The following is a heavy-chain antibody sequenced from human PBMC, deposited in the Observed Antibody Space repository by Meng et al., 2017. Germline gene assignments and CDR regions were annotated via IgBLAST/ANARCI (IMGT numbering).Heavy chain of an antibody. CDR1: GGTFSSDV. J-gene: IGHJ4*02. D-gene: IGHD5-24*01. V-gene: IGHV1-69*01. CDR3: ARDQGSKATKFDY. Sequence: QVQVVHAGAEVKKPGSSEKVSCKACGGTFSSDVISWVRQPPGQGLEWMGVIIPIFGTANYAQKFQGIVTITADESTSTAYMELSSLRSEDTAVYYCARDQGSKATKFDYWGQGTLVTASS. CDR2: IIPIFGTA.